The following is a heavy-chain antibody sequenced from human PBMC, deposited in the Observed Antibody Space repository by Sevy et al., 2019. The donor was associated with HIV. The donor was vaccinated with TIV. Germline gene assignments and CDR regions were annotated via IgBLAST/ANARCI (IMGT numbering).Heavy chain of an antibody. CDR1: GYSFSSYA. CDR3: ARPSPRIAAAASAFYDN. D-gene: IGHD6-13*01. V-gene: IGHV3-23*01. J-gene: IGHJ4*02. CDR2: INGRGGST. Sequence: GGSLRLSCVVSGYSFSSYAISWVRQAPGKGLEWVSTINGRGGSTYYADSVKGRFTISRDNPKNTLILQMINLRVDDTAIYYCARPSPRIAAAASAFYDNWGQRTLVTVSS.